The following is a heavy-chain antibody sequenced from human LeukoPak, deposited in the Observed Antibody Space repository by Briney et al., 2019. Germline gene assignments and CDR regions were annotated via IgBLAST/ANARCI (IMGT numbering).Heavy chain of an antibody. Sequence: GGPLRLSCAASGFTFSSYSMNWVRQAPGKGLEWVSSISSSSSYIYYADSVKGRFTISRDNAKNSLYLQMNSLRAEDTAVYYCARDLRYYDFWSGSWFDPWGQGTLVTVSS. J-gene: IGHJ5*02. V-gene: IGHV3-21*01. CDR1: GFTFSSYS. D-gene: IGHD3-3*01. CDR3: ARDLRYYDFWSGSWFDP. CDR2: ISSSSSYI.